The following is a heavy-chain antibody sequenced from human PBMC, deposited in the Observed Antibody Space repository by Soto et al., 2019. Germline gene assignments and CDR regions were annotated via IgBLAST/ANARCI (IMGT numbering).Heavy chain of an antibody. J-gene: IGHJ4*02. CDR1: GDSFSSYA. Sequence: QVQLVQSVAEVKKPGSSVKVSCKASGDSFSSYAISWVRQAPGHGLEWMGRIIPIIGTPNYAQRVEGRVTITANESTSTANMELSSLRSYDTAVYYCATGGNYDETSALAYWGQGTLVTVSS. V-gene: IGHV1-69*01. D-gene: IGHD3-22*01. CDR3: ATGGNYDETSALAY. CDR2: IIPIIGTP.